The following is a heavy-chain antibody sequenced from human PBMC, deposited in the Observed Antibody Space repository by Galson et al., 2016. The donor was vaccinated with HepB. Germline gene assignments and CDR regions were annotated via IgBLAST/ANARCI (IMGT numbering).Heavy chain of an antibody. Sequence: ENLSLTCTVSGGSISSNSVYWGWIRQPPGKGLEWIGNIYYSGSTYYNPSLKSRLTMSVDRSKNQFSLKLNSVTAADTALYFCTREAPGDYFDYWGQGVLVTVST. V-gene: IGHV4-39*07. J-gene: IGHJ4*02. CDR1: GGSISSNSVY. CDR3: TREAPGDYFDY. CDR2: IYYSGST.